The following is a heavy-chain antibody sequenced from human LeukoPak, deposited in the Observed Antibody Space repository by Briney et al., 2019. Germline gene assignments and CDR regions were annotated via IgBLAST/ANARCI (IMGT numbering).Heavy chain of an antibody. CDR2: TYYRSRVYS. D-gene: IGHD7-27*01. CDR3: GRSLRGAYLGALDY. V-gene: IGHV6-1*01. J-gene: IGHJ4*02. Sequence: SQTLSLTCAISGDIVSNYSAAWEWIRQSPARGLEWLERTYYRSRVYSDYAPSVRSRVTISADTSTNQFSLQLNSESPEDTAMYYCGRSLRGAYLGALDYWGQGTLLTASS. CDR1: GDIVSNYSAA.